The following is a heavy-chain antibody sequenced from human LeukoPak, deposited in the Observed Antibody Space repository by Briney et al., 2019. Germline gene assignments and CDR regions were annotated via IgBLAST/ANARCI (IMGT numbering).Heavy chain of an antibody. CDR1: GFTFSSYG. Sequence: MAGGSLRLSCAASGFTFSSYGMNWVRQAPGKGLEWVSSISSSSSYIYYADSVKGRFTISRDNAKNSLYLQMNCLRAEDTAVYYCARAECSGGSCYFDYWGQGTLVTVSS. CDR3: ARAECSGGSCYFDY. V-gene: IGHV3-21*01. CDR2: ISSSSSYI. D-gene: IGHD2-15*01. J-gene: IGHJ4*02.